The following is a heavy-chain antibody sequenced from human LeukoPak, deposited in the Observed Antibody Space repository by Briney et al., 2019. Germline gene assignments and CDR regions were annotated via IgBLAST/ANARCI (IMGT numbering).Heavy chain of an antibody. J-gene: IGHJ6*02. D-gene: IGHD2-15*01. V-gene: IGHV3-30*19. CDR1: GFTFSSYD. Sequence: GGSLRLSCAASGFTFSSYDMHWVRQAPGKGLEWVAVISYDGSNKYYADSVKGRFTISRDNSKNTLYLQMNSLRAEDTAVYYCARDIRVFLRCPNCSGGSCYCYYGMDVWGQGTTVTVSS. CDR2: ISYDGSNK. CDR3: ARDIRVFLRCPNCSGGSCYCYYGMDV.